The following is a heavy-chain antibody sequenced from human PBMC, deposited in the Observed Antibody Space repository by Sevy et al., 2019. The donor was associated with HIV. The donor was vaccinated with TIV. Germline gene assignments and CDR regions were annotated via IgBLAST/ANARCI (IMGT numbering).Heavy chain of an antibody. Sequence: GESLKISCKGFGYKFTRYWIGWVRQMPGKGLEWMGIIYPGDSDTRYSPSFQGQFTISADKSISTAYLQGSSLKASDTAMYYCARVDLPPGIAAAGSYYGMDVWGQGTTVTVSS. CDR3: ARVDLPPGIAAAGSYYGMDV. D-gene: IGHD6-13*01. J-gene: IGHJ6*02. CDR1: GYKFTRYW. V-gene: IGHV5-51*01. CDR2: IYPGDSDT.